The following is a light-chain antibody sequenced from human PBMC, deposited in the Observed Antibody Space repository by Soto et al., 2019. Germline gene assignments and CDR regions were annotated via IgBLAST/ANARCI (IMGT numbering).Light chain of an antibody. Sequence: LTQPRSLSGSPGESVTISCTGTSSDIGAYNYVFWYRQYPGKSPKLMIYDVYKRPSGVPDRFSGSKSANTASLTISGLQTEDEADYHCCSYAGSRSLVFGGGTKVTVL. J-gene: IGLJ3*02. V-gene: IGLV2-11*01. CDR1: SSDIGAYNY. CDR3: CSYAGSRSLV. CDR2: DVY.